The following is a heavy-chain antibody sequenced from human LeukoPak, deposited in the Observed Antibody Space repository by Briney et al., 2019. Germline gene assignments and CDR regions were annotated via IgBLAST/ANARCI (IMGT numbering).Heavy chain of an antibody. V-gene: IGHV4-34*01. J-gene: IGHJ6*02. D-gene: IGHD3-22*01. CDR2: XXSGST. Sequence: XXSGSTNYNPSLKSRVTISVDTSKNQFSLKLSSVTAADTAVYYCARGSYDSSGPPSYYYGMDVWGQGTTVTVSS. CDR3: ARGSYDSSGPPSYYYGMDV.